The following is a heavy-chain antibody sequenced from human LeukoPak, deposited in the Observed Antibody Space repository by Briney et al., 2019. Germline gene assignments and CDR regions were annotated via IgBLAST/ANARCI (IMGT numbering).Heavy chain of an antibody. CDR2: IYRNDNK. V-gene: IGHV2-5*08. CDR1: GFSLSTTGMC. Sequence: SGPALVKPTQTLTLTCTFSGFSLSTTGMCLTWIRQPPGKALERLALIYRNDNKRYSPSLKSRLTITKDTSKNQVVLTMTNMDPVDTGTYYCVHSWVPDSSGWYGGVDYWGQGTLVTVSS. D-gene: IGHD6-19*01. J-gene: IGHJ4*02. CDR3: VHSWVPDSSGWYGGVDY.